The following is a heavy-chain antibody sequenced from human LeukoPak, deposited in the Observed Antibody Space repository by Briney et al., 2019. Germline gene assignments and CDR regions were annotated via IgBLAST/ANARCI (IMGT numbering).Heavy chain of an antibody. D-gene: IGHD6-19*01. CDR3: AKGSSSGWSYYYYYMDV. CDR2: IRGSDSST. J-gene: IGHJ6*03. CDR1: GFTFSSYA. Sequence: GGSLRLSCAASGFTFSSYAMSWVRQAPGKGLEWASAIRGSDSSTYYADSVKGRFTISRDNSKNTLYLQMNSQRAEDTAVYYCAKGSSSGWSYYYYYMDVWGKGTTVTVSS. V-gene: IGHV3-23*01.